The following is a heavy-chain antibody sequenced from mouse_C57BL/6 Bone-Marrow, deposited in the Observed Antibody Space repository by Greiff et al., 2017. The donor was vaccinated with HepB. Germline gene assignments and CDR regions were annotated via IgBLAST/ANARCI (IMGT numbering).Heavy chain of an antibody. D-gene: IGHD2-4*01. J-gene: IGHJ3*01. CDR2: IYPGDGDT. Sequence: VEPGASVKISCKASGYAFSSSWMNWVKQRPGKGLEWIGRIYPGDGDTNYNGKFKGKATLTADKSSSTAYMQLSSLTSEDSAVYFCAREGLRGFAYWGQGTLVTVSA. CDR3: AREGLRGFAY. V-gene: IGHV1-82*01. CDR1: GYAFSSSW.